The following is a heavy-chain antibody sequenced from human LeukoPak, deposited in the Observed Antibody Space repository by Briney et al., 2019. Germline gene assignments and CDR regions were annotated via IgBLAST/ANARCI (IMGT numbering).Heavy chain of an antibody. V-gene: IGHV1-18*01. Sequence: ASVKVSCEPSRYTFTNYVITWVRPAPGQGLEWMGWISAYNGDTHYAQKLQGRVAMTTDTSTRTVYMELRSLRHDDTAVYYCARGLDLGSRGYYYFDYHYYYMDVWGKGTTVAVSS. CDR3: ARGLDLGSRGYYYFDYHYYYMDV. CDR2: ISAYNGDT. D-gene: IGHD3-22*01. J-gene: IGHJ6*03. CDR1: RYTFTNYV.